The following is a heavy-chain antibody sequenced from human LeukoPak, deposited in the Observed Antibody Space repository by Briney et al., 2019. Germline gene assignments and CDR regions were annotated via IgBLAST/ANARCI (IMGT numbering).Heavy chain of an antibody. CDR2: TYHRSKWYN. J-gene: IGHJ1*01. D-gene: IGHD1-26*01. CDR1: GDSVSSNSAA. Sequence: SQTLSLTCAISGDSVSSNSAAWNWIRQSPSRGLEWLGRTYHRSKWYNNYAVSVKSRITTTPDTSKNQFSLQLKSVTPEDTAVYYCAGGRDTDMSYWGQGTLVTVSS. V-gene: IGHV6-1*01. CDR3: AGGRDTDMSY.